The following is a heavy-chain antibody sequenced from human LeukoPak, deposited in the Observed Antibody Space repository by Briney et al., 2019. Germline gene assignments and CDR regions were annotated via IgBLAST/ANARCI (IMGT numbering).Heavy chain of an antibody. D-gene: IGHD2-2*02. V-gene: IGHV4-39*01. CDR2: MYYSGST. Sequence: SETLSLTCTVSAGSFNLSDSYWGWIRQPPGKGLEWIGSMYYSGSTYYNPSLKSRVTISVDTSKNQFSLKLNSVTAADTAVYYSARHTPRDCSSSSCYKGWFDPWGQGTLVTVSS. CDR3: ARHTPRDCSSSSCYKGWFDP. J-gene: IGHJ5*02. CDR1: AGSFNLSDSY.